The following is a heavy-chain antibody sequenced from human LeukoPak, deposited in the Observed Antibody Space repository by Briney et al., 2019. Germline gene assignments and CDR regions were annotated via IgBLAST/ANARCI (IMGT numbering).Heavy chain of an antibody. CDR2: IFYSGST. CDR3: ARDREYSSSGLVWFDP. J-gene: IGHJ5*02. Sequence: SETLSLTCTVSGGSISSYYWSWIRQPPGKGLEWIGYIFYSGSTNYNPSLKSRVTISVDTSENQFSLKLTSVTAADTAVYYCARDREYSSSGLVWFDPWGHGILVTVSS. D-gene: IGHD6-6*01. V-gene: IGHV4-59*12. CDR1: GGSISSYY.